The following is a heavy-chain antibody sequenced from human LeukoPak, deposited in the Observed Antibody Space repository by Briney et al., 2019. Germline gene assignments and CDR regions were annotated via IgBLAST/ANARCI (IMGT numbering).Heavy chain of an antibody. CDR2: IHTSGST. CDR1: GGSISSYY. J-gene: IGHJ4*02. V-gene: IGHV4-4*07. Sequence: SETLSLTCTVSGGSISSYYWNWIRQAAGKGLEWIGRIHTSGSTNYNPSLKSRVTMSVDTSKNQFSLKLSSVTAADTAVYYCAREAVAVHFDYWGQGTLVTVSS. D-gene: IGHD6-19*01. CDR3: AREAVAVHFDY.